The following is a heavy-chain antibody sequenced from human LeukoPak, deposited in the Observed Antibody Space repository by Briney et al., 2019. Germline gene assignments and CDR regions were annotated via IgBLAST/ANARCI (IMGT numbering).Heavy chain of an antibody. CDR3: ATASGAATGNAFDI. Sequence: GASVKVSCKVSGYTLTELSMHWVRQAPGKGLEWMGGFDPEDGETIYAQKFQGRVTMTEDTSTDTAYMELSSLRSEDTAVYYCATASGAATGNAFDIWGQGTMVTVSS. D-gene: IGHD2-15*01. CDR1: GYTLTELS. CDR2: FDPEDGET. J-gene: IGHJ3*02. V-gene: IGHV1-24*01.